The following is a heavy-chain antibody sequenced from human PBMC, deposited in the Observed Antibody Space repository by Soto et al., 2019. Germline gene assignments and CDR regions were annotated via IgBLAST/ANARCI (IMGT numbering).Heavy chain of an antibody. D-gene: IGHD5-12*01. CDR3: ARGGYSGYDFDY. Sequence: QVHLVQSGAEVKKPGASVKVSCNASGYTFSGYYMHWVRQAPGQGLEWMGWINPNSGGTNYAQKFQGWVTLTRDTSISTAYMELSRLTHDDTAVYYCARGGYSGYDFDYWGQGTLVTVSS. J-gene: IGHJ4*02. CDR2: INPNSGGT. CDR1: GYTFSGYY. V-gene: IGHV1-2*04.